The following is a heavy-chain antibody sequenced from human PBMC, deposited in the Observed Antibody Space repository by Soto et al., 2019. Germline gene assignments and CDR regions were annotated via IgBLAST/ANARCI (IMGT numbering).Heavy chain of an antibody. J-gene: IGHJ4*02. D-gene: IGHD3-3*01. CDR2: VFHTGSP. CDR3: ARSPPQMPVFLD. CDR1: GGSISSNNW. Sequence: QVQLQESGPGLVKPSGTLSLTCVVSGGSISSNNWWSWVRQSPGKGLEWIGEVFHTGSPNYNPALRSRVTISVDKSKNLFSLRVTSVTAADTAVYYCARSPPQMPVFLDWGQGTLLAVSS. V-gene: IGHV4-4*02.